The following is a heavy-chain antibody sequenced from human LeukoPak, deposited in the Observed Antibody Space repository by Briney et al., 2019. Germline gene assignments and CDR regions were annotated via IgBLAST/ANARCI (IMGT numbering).Heavy chain of an antibody. CDR2: ISAYNGNT. CDR3: ARDPEPSRLLWFGELLYGFDI. Sequence: GASVKVSCKASGYTFTSYGISWVRQAPGQGLEWMGWISAYNGNTNYAQKLQGRVTMTTDTSTSTAYMELRSLRSDDTAVYYCARDPEPSRLLWFGELLYGFDIWGQGTMVTVSS. J-gene: IGHJ3*02. V-gene: IGHV1-18*01. CDR1: GYTFTSYG. D-gene: IGHD3-10*01.